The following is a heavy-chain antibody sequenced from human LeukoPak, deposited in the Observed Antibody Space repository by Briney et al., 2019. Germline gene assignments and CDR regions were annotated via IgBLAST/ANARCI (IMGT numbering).Heavy chain of an antibody. D-gene: IGHD4-11*01. Sequence: GGSLRLSCAASGFTFSSYGMHWVRQAPGKGLEWVAFIRYDGSNKYYADSVKGRFTISRDNSKNTLYLQMNGLRAEDTAVYYCAKAAGGLQSSPDYWGQGTLVTVSS. CDR1: GFTFSSYG. V-gene: IGHV3-30*02. CDR2: IRYDGSNK. CDR3: AKAAGGLQSSPDY. J-gene: IGHJ4*02.